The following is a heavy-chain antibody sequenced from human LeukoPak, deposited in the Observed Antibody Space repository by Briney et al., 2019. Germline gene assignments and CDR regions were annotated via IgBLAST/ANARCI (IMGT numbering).Heavy chain of an antibody. D-gene: IGHD3-3*01. V-gene: IGHV1-2*02. J-gene: IGHJ1*01. CDR3: ARASASGLRFLEWSKGYSQH. Sequence: ASVKVSCKASGYTFTGYYMHWVRQAPGQGLEWMGWINPNSGGTNYAQKFQGRVTMTRDTSISTAYMELSRLRSDDTAVYYCARASASGLRFLEWSKGYSQHWGQGTLVTVSS. CDR2: INPNSGGT. CDR1: GYTFTGYY.